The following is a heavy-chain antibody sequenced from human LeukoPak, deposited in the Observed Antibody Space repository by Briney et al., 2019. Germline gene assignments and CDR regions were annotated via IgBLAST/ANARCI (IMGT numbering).Heavy chain of an antibody. D-gene: IGHD6-19*01. CDR3: ARVAGWHWFDP. CDR2: ISAFNGNT. V-gene: IGHV1-18*01. Sequence: GASVKVSCKTSNYTFISYGMSWVRQAPGQGLEWMGWISAFNGNTNYAQKFQGRVTMTTDTSTSTGYLEVRSLRVDDTAVYYCARVAGWHWFDPWGQGTLVTVSS. J-gene: IGHJ5*02. CDR1: NYTFISYG.